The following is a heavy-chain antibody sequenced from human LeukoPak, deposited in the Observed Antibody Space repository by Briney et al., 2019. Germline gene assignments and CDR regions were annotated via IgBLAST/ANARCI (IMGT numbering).Heavy chain of an antibody. CDR2: ISSSSSYI. CDR1: GFTFSSYS. Sequence: GGSLRLSCAASGFTFSSYSMNWVRQAPGKGLEWVSSISSSSSYIYYADSVKGRFTISRDNAKNSLYLQMNSLRAEDTAVYYCARDQSYYSSGWSACYYYYGMDVWCQGTTVTVSS. V-gene: IGHV3-21*01. CDR3: ARDQSYYSSGWSACYYYYGMDV. D-gene: IGHD6-19*01. J-gene: IGHJ6*02.